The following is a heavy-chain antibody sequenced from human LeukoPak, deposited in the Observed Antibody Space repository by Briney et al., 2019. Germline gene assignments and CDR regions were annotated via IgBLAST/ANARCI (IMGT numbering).Heavy chain of an antibody. CDR1: GFTFSGSA. Sequence: PGGSLRLSCAASGFTFSGSALHWVRQASGKGLEWVGRIRSKANSYATAYAASVKGRFTIPRDDSKNTAYLQMNSLKTEDTAVYYCTRLTSDDSSGYYGLWGQGTLVTVSS. V-gene: IGHV3-73*01. CDR2: IRSKANSYAT. D-gene: IGHD3-22*01. J-gene: IGHJ4*02. CDR3: TRLTSDDSSGYYGL.